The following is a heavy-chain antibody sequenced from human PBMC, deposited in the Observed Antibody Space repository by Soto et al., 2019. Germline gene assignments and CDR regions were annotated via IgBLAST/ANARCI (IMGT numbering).Heavy chain of an antibody. J-gene: IGHJ5*02. CDR1: GGSISSYY. Sequence: SETLSLTCTVSGGSISSYYWSWIRQPPGKGLEWIGYIYYSGSTNYNPSLKSRVTISVDTSKNQFSLKLSSVTAADTAVYYCARNGEDDFWSRYYSYGWFDPWGQGTLVTVSS. D-gene: IGHD3-3*01. CDR3: ARNGEDDFWSRYYSYGWFDP. V-gene: IGHV4-59*01. CDR2: IYYSGST.